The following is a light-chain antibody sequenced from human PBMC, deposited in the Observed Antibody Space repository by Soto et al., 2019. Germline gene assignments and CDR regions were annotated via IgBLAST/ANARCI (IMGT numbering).Light chain of an antibody. J-gene: IGKJ2*01. CDR1: QSLLHSNGYNY. CDR2: LGS. Sequence: DIVMTQSPLSLPVTPGEPASISCRSSQSLLHSNGYNYLDWYLQKPGQSPQLLNYLGSNRASGVPARFSGSGSGTDFTLKISRVEAEDVGVYYCIQALQTPPYTFGQGTKLAIK. CDR3: IQALQTPPYT. V-gene: IGKV2-28*01.